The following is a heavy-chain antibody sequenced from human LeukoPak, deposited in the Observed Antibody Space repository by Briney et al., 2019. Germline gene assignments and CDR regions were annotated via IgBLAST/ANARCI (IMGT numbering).Heavy chain of an antibody. CDR1: DGSINSYY. Sequence: PSETLSLTCTVSDGSINSYYWSWIRQPPGKELECIGYIYYSGSTNYNPSLKSRVTISVDTSKNQFSLKLSSVTAADTAVYYCARDPPGSGSYYDYWGQGTLVTVSS. CDR3: ARDPPGSGSYYDY. CDR2: IYYSGST. D-gene: IGHD3-10*01. V-gene: IGHV4-59*01. J-gene: IGHJ4*02.